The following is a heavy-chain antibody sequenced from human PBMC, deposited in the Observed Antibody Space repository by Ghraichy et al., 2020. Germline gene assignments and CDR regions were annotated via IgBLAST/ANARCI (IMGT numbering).Heavy chain of an antibody. V-gene: IGHV3-48*03. CDR2: ISSSGSTI. CDR1: GFTFSSHD. CDR3: ARDGSGAGDY. D-gene: IGHD3-10*01. J-gene: IGHJ4*02. Sequence: GGSLRLSCVVSGFTFSSHDMNWVRQATGKGLEWVSYISSSGSTIYSADSVKGRFTISRDNAKNSLYLQMNSLRAEDTAVYYCARDGSGAGDYWGQGTLVTVSS.